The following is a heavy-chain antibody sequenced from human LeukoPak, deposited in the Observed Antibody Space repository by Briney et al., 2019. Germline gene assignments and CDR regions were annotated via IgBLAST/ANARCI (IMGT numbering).Heavy chain of an antibody. CDR2: ISHGGST. D-gene: IGHD1-26*01. CDR3: ARRGWEVGATLYYYYYMDV. J-gene: IGHJ6*03. V-gene: IGHV4-34*01. Sequence: PSETLSLTCAVYGGSFSGYYWSWIRQPPGKGLEWIGEISHGGSTNYNPSLKSRVTISVDTSKNQFSLKLRSVTAADTAVYYCARRGWEVGATLYYYYYMDVWAKGTTVIVSS. CDR1: GGSFSGYY.